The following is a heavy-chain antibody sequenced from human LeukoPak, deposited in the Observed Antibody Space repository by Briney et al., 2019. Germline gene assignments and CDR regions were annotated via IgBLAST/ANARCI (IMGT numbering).Heavy chain of an antibody. CDR2: INHSGST. CDR1: GGSFSGYY. D-gene: IGHD3-10*01. J-gene: IGHJ4*02. Sequence: PSETLSLTCAVYGGSFSGYYWSWIRQPPGKGLEWIGEINHSGSTNYNPSPKTRVTISVDTSKNQFSLKLSSVTSADTAVYYCARAMYYYDCFDYWGQGTLVTVSS. V-gene: IGHV4-34*01. CDR3: ARAMYYYDCFDY.